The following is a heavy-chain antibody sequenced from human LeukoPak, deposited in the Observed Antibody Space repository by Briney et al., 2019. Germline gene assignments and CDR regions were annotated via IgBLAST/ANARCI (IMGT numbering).Heavy chain of an antibody. CDR3: ARARRSWGVVAFDI. CDR2: MNPNSGNT. CDR1: GYTFTSYD. D-gene: IGHD2-15*01. Sequence: GASVKVSCKASGYTFTSYDINWVRQATGQGLEWMGWMNPNSGNTGYAQKFQGRVTITRNTSISTAHMELSSLRSEDTAVYYCARARRSWGVVAFDIWGQGTMVTVSS. J-gene: IGHJ3*02. V-gene: IGHV1-8*03.